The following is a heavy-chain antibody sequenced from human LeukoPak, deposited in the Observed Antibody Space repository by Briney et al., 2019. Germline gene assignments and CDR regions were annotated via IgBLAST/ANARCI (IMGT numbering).Heavy chain of an antibody. D-gene: IGHD3-10*01. CDR1: GFTFTNYW. CDR3: ARVSYGSGSYYNWRNMDV. J-gene: IGHJ6*02. CDR2: ISPDGETA. Sequence: GGSLRLSCVASGFTFTNYWMHWVRQAPGKGLVWVSRISPDGETAHYADSVKGRFTISRDNAKNSLYLQMNSLRAEDTAVYYCARVSYGSGSYYNWRNMDVWGQGTTVTVSS. V-gene: IGHV3-74*01.